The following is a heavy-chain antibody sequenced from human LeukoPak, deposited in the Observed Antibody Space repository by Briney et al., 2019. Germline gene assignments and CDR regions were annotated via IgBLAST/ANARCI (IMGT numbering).Heavy chain of an antibody. V-gene: IGHV3-21*01. CDR1: GFTFSSYS. Sequence: GGSLRLSCAASGFTFSSYSMNWVRQAPGKGLEWVSSISSSSSYIYYADSVKGRFTISRDNAKSSLYLQMNSLRAEDTAVYYCARFGVVIPTDVWGQGTTVTVSS. CDR3: ARFGVVIPTDV. CDR2: ISSSSSYI. J-gene: IGHJ6*02. D-gene: IGHD3-3*01.